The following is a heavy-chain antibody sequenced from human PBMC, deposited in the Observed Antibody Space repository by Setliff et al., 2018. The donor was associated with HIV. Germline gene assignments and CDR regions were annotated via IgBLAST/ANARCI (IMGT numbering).Heavy chain of an antibody. CDR3: ARGFRSGRIFGIDY. D-gene: IGHD2-15*01. J-gene: IGHJ4*02. CDR2: IYHTGST. Sequence: PSETLSLTCAVSGGSISSSNWWGWVRQPPGKGLEWRGEIYHTGSTNYNPSLKSRVTISVDKSNNQFSLKLSSVTAADTAVYYCARGFRSGRIFGIDYWGQGTLVTVSS. CDR1: GGSISSSNW. V-gene: IGHV4-4*02.